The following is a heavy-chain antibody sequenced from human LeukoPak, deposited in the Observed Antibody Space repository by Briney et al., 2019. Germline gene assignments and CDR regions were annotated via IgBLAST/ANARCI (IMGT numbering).Heavy chain of an antibody. D-gene: IGHD6-19*01. CDR3: AKDRGSGWP. CDR1: GFTFSNYA. CDR2: ITNNGGTT. J-gene: IGHJ4*02. V-gene: IGHV3-23*01. Sequence: GGSLRPSCVASGFTFSNYAMSWVRQAPGKGLDWVSGITNNGGTTYYGDSVKGRFTISRDNSKNTLYLQMNSLRADDTAVYYCAKDRGSGWPWGQGTLVTVSS.